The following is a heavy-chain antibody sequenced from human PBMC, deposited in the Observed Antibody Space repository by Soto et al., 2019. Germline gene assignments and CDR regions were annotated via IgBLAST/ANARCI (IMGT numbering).Heavy chain of an antibody. CDR1: GGSLIDDY. CDR2: VYSSGST. V-gene: IGHV4-59*01. Sequence: QVQLQESGPGLVKPLETVSLTCTVSGGSLIDDYWNWIRQPPGKGLEWIGYVYSSGSTNYNHSLKSRITISVDRSKNQFCMESSSDNAADTAVYYCARGNDWKSSTFDIWGHGTMVSVS. D-gene: IGHD2-21*01. CDR3: ARGNDWKSSTFDI. J-gene: IGHJ3*02.